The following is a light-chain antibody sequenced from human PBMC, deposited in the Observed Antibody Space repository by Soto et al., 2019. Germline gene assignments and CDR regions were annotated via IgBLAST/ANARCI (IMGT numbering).Light chain of an antibody. J-gene: IGKJ5*01. V-gene: IGKV3-11*01. Sequence: EIVLTQSPGTLTLSPGGRATLSCRARQSLTSGYLAWYQQKPGQAHRLQIYDASNRATGSAARFSGSGSGTDFTLTISSLEPEAFAVYYCQQRSNWPTITFGQLTRLEI. CDR3: QQRSNWPTIT. CDR1: QSLTSGY. CDR2: DAS.